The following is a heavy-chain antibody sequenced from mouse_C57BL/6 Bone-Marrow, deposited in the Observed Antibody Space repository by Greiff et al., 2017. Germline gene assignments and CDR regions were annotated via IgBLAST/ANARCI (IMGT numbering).Heavy chain of an antibody. V-gene: IGHV1-26*01. CDR3: ASDCYYFDY. CDR2: INPNNGGT. D-gene: IGHD2-4*01. CDR1: GYTFTDYY. J-gene: IGHJ2*01. Sequence: VQLQQSGPELVKPGASVKISCKASGYTFTDYYMNWVKQSHGKSLEWIGDINPNNGGTSYNQKFKGKATLTVDKSSSTAYMELRSLTSEDSAVYYCASDCYYFDYWGQGTTLTVSS.